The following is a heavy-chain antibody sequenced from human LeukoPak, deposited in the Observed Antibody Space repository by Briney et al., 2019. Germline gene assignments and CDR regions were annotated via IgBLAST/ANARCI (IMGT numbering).Heavy chain of an antibody. D-gene: IGHD1-26*01. Sequence: PSETLSLTCAVSGYSISSGYYWGWIRQPPGKGLEWIGSIYHSGSTYYNPSLKSRVTISVDTSKNQFSLKLSSVTAADTAVYCCARLSSGSYYVIDYWGQGTLVTVSS. J-gene: IGHJ4*02. CDR2: IYHSGST. V-gene: IGHV4-38-2*01. CDR1: GYSISSGYY. CDR3: ARLSSGSYYVIDY.